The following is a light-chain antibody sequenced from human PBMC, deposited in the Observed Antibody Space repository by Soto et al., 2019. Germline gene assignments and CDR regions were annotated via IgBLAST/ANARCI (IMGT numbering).Light chain of an antibody. CDR1: QSVSSY. V-gene: IGKV3-11*01. J-gene: IGKJ1*01. CDR2: DAS. CDR3: QQYTDWPLT. Sequence: EIVLTQSPATLSLSPGERATLSCRASQSVSSYLAWYQQKPGQAPRLLIYDASNRATGIPARFSGSGSGTDFTLTISSLEPEDFAVYYCQQYTDWPLTFGQGTKVDIK.